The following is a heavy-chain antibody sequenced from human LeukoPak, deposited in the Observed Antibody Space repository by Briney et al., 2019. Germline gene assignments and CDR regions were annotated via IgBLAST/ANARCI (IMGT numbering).Heavy chain of an antibody. Sequence: GGSLRPSCAASGFTFSSYWMSWVRQAPGKGLEWVANIKQDGSEKYYEDSVKGRFTISRDNAKNSLYLQMNSLRAEDTAVYYCARDRGSSSWPYYYYYYMDVWGKGTTVTVSS. CDR2: IKQDGSEK. CDR3: ARDRGSSSWPYYYYYYMDV. J-gene: IGHJ6*03. CDR1: GFTFSSYW. V-gene: IGHV3-7*01. D-gene: IGHD2-2*01.